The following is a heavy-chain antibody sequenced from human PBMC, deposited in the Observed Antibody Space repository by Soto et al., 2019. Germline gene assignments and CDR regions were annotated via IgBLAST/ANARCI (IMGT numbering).Heavy chain of an antibody. CDR2: ISSDNITK. V-gene: IGHV3-48*02. D-gene: IGHD2-21*01. CDR1: GFSFSNYN. CDR3: ARNVDL. J-gene: IGHJ3*01. Sequence: GGSLRLSCVASGFSFSNYNMNWVCQAPGKGLEWLSYISSDNITKYYADSVRGRFTISRDSAKNSLYLQMNSLRDEDTAVYFCARNVDLWGQGTMVTVSS.